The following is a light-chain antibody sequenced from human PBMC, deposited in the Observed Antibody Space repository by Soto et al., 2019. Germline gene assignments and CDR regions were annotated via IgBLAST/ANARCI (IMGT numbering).Light chain of an antibody. CDR1: SSDVGTYNL. Sequence: QSVLTQPASVSGSPGQSITISCTGTSSDVGTYNLVSWYQQHPDKAPKLIIYEVNKRPSGVSNRFFGSKSDNTASLTISGLQAEDEADYYCCSYAGSSTLVFGGGTKLTVL. CDR3: CSYAGSSTLV. J-gene: IGLJ2*01. CDR2: EVN. V-gene: IGLV2-23*02.